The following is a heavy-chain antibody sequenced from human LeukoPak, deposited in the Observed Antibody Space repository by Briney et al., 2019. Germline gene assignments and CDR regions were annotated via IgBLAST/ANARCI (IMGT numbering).Heavy chain of an antibody. Sequence: GASVKVSCKASGYTFTSYGISWVRQAPGQGLEWMGWISAYNGNTNYAQKLQGRVTMTTDTSTSTAYMELRSLRSDDTAVYYCARVTGYMIEDQFDYWGQGTLVTVSS. J-gene: IGHJ4*02. CDR2: ISAYNGNT. CDR3: ARVTGYMIEDQFDY. D-gene: IGHD3-22*01. V-gene: IGHV1-18*01. CDR1: GYTFTSYG.